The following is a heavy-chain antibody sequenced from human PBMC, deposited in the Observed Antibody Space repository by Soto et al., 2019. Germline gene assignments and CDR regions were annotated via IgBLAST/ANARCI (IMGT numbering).Heavy chain of an antibody. CDR1: GFTFSSYS. Sequence: EVQLVESGGGLVQPGGSLRLSCAASGFTFSSYSMNWVRQAPGKGLEWVSYISSSSSTIYYADSVKGRFTISRDNAKNSLYLQMNSLRAEDTAVYYCASPGYSNYVNWFDPWGQGTLVTVSS. J-gene: IGHJ5*02. V-gene: IGHV3-48*01. CDR3: ASPGYSNYVNWFDP. D-gene: IGHD4-4*01. CDR2: ISSSSSTI.